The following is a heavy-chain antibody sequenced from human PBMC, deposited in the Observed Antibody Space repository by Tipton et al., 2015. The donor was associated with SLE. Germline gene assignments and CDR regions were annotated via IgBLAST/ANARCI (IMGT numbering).Heavy chain of an antibody. CDR1: GGSISSYY. CDR3: ARQYSYGSPSYGMDV. Sequence: PGLVKPSGTLSLTCTVSGGSISSYYWSWIRQPPGKGLEWIGYIYTSGSTNYNPSLKSRVIISVDTSKNQFSLKLSSVTAADTAVYYCARQYSYGSPSYGMDVWGQGTTVTVSS. D-gene: IGHD5-18*01. CDR2: IYTSGST. V-gene: IGHV4-4*09. J-gene: IGHJ6*02.